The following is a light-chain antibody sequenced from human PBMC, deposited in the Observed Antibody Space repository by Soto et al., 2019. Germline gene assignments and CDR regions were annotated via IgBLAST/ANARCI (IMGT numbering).Light chain of an antibody. Sequence: EIVLTQSPATLSVYPGERATLSCRASQSVNQKLGWYQQKHGQAPRLLIYVASYRATGIPARFSGSGSGTEYTLTISNLQAEDFAVYYCQQFNNWPHTFGQGTRLEIK. CDR1: QSVNQK. V-gene: IGKV3-15*01. J-gene: IGKJ2*01. CDR3: QQFNNWPHT. CDR2: VAS.